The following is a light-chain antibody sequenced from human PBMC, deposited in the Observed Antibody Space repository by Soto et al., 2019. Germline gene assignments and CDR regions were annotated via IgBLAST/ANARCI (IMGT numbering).Light chain of an antibody. CDR1: RDISTW. CDR2: AAA. Sequence: EIQMTQSPSSVSASVGDRVTITCRASRDISTWLGWYQHKPGKAPKLLIYAAANVYSGVPSRFTGSGSGTDFTLTIARLQPEDFATYYCQQAGSFPLTFGGGTTVEL. J-gene: IGKJ4*01. V-gene: IGKV1-12*01. CDR3: QQAGSFPLT.